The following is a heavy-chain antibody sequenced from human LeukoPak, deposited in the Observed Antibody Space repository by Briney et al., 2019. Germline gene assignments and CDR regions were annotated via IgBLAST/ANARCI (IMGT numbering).Heavy chain of an antibody. V-gene: IGHV4-4*08. CDR2: IYNSGSP. Sequence: SEPLSLTCTVWGRPISSYYWRWIRQPPGKGLEWIGYIYNSGSPNYNPSLKSRVTISVDTSKTQFSLKLSSVTAADTAMYYCARGASYCSGGSCYDYWGQGTLVTVSS. CDR1: GRPISSYY. D-gene: IGHD2-15*01. CDR3: ARGASYCSGGSCYDY. J-gene: IGHJ4*02.